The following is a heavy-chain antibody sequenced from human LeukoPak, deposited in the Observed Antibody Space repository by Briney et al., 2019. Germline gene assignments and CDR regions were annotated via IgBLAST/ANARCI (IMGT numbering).Heavy chain of an antibody. J-gene: IGHJ3*02. CDR2: ISWNSGSI. V-gene: IGHV3-9*01. CDR1: GFTFDDYA. D-gene: IGHD1-26*01. Sequence: GGSLRLSCAASGFTFDDYAMHWVRQAPGKGLEWVSGISWNSGSIGYADSVKGRFTISRDNAKNSLYLKMNSLRAEDTAVYYCARVQGIGSLAAFDIWGQGTMVTVSS. CDR3: ARVQGIGSLAAFDI.